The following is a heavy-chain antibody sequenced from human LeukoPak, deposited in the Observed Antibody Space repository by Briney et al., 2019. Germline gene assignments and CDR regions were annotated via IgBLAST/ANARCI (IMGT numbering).Heavy chain of an antibody. CDR3: VRGPYGASISNWFDP. D-gene: IGHD4/OR15-4a*01. J-gene: IGHJ5*02. CDR2: IYYNGDT. CDR1: GDSITGYS. V-gene: IGHV4-59*01. Sequence: SETLSLTCSVSGDSITGYSWSWIRQTPGKGLEWIGYIYYNGDTHYNPSLNSRLSISVDTPNNQFSLNLRSVTVADTAVYYCVRGPYGASISNWFDPWGQGLLVTVSS.